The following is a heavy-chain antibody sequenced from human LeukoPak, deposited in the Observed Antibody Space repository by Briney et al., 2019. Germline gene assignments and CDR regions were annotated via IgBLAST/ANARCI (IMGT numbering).Heavy chain of an antibody. V-gene: IGHV4-59*01. D-gene: IGHD2-2*02. CDR1: GGSISSYY. Sequence: SETLSLTCTVSGGSISSYYWSWIRQPPGKGLEWIGYIYYSGSTNYNPSLKSRVTISVDTSKNQFSLKLSSVTAADTAVYYCARDSLAAILDYWGQGTLVTVSS. J-gene: IGHJ4*02. CDR3: ARDSLAAILDY. CDR2: IYYSGST.